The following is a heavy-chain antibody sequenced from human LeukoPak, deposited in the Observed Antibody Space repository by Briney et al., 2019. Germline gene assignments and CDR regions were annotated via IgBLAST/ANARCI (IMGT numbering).Heavy chain of an antibody. Sequence: GRSLRLSCAASGFTFDDYGMHWVRQAPGKGLEWVSGISWNSGSIGYADSVKGRFTISRDNAKNSLCLQMNSLRAEDTALYYCAKGSYYDILTGYSWFDPWGQGTLVTVSS. CDR3: AKGSYYDILTGYSWFDP. J-gene: IGHJ5*02. D-gene: IGHD3-9*01. CDR1: GFTFDDYG. CDR2: ISWNSGSI. V-gene: IGHV3-9*01.